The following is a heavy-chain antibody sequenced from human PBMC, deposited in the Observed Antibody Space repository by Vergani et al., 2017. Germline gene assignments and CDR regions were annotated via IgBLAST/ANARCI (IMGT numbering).Heavy chain of an antibody. CDR1: GFVFSESP. J-gene: IGHJ4*02. D-gene: IGHD3-10*01. CDR2: IRRRSEHYAT. V-gene: IGHV3-73*01. Sequence: EVQMVESGGGLVKPGGSLRLFCVASGFVFSESPIHWVRQVPGKGLEWLGHIRRRSEHYATAYGPSLIGRATISRDDSTNTAYLQLSSLGTDDTAIYFCSAQTQSCHDYWGQGTLVAVSS. CDR3: SAQTQSCHDY.